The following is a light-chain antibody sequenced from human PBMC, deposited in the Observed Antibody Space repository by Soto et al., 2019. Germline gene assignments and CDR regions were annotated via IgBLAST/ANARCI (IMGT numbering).Light chain of an antibody. V-gene: IGLV2-8*01. Sequence: QSALTQPPSASGSPGQTVAISCTGTSSDVGAYNYVSWYQQHPGKAPKLMIYDVIQRPSGVPARFSGSKSGNTASLTVSGLQPEDEADYYCCSYTTSSTYVFGPGTKVTVL. CDR1: SSDVGAYNY. J-gene: IGLJ1*01. CDR3: CSYTTSSTYV. CDR2: DVI.